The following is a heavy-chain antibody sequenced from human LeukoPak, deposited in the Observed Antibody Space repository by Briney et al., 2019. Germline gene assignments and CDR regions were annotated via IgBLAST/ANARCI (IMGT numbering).Heavy chain of an antibody. V-gene: IGHV3-23*01. CDR1: DFTFSTHA. CDR3: AKDLFGGTYDFWSGFDY. Sequence: PGGSLRLSCVAFDFTFSTHAMSWVRQAPGKGLEWVSTISGSGGSTYYADSVKGRFTISRDNSKDTLYLQMNSLRAEDTAVYYCAKDLFGGTYDFWSGFDYWGQGTLVTVSS. J-gene: IGHJ4*02. CDR2: ISGSGGST. D-gene: IGHD3-3*01.